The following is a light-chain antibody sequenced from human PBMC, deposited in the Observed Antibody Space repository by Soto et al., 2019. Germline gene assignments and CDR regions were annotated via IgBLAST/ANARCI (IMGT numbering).Light chain of an antibody. CDR3: RSYSSSNTRV. J-gene: IGLJ1*01. V-gene: IGLV2-14*03. CDR1: SSDVGSYNY. CDR2: AVS. Sequence: QSALTQPASVSGSPGQSITISCTGTSSDVGSYNYVSWYQQHPGKAPKIMIYAVSNRPSGVSNRFSGSKSGNTDSLSISGLQAEDKADYYSRSYSSSNTRVFGAGTKVTVL.